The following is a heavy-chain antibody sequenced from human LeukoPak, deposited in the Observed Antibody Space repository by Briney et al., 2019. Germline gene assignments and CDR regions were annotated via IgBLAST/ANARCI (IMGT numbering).Heavy chain of an antibody. Sequence: PGGSLRLSCAASGFTFSTYAMSWVRQAPGKGLEWVSGISAGGGTTYYADSVKGRFTISRDNSKNTLYLQMKSLRDEDTAVYYCAKRRSGSILVYGHPFDPWGQGTLVAVSS. V-gene: IGHV3-23*01. D-gene: IGHD2/OR15-2a*01. CDR2: ISAGGGTT. CDR1: GFTFSTYA. CDR3: AKRRSGSILVYGHPFDP. J-gene: IGHJ5*02.